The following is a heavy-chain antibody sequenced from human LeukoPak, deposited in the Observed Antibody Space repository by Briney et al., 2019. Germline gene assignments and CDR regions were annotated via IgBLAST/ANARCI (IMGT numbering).Heavy chain of an antibody. J-gene: IGHJ4*02. V-gene: IGHV4-59*08. CDR2: IYHSGST. D-gene: IGHD1-26*01. CDR3: ARNGGSYYGGFDY. CDR1: DDSISSQY. Sequence: PSETLSLTCSVSDDSISSQYWSWIRQPPGKGLEWIGYIYHSGSTKYNPSLKSRVTMSLDTSKNQFSLKLSSVTAADTAVYYCARNGGSYYGGFDYWGQGTLVTVSS.